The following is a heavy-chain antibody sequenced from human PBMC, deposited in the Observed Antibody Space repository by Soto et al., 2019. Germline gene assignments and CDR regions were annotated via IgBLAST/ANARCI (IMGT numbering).Heavy chain of an antibody. D-gene: IGHD2-21*01. V-gene: IGHV4-31*03. CDR3: ATLPPRIVVKLLPITM. CDR2: TYYSGIA. J-gene: IGHJ4*01. Sequence: SETLSLTCTVSGISIGSGGYYWSWIRQLPGKGLEWIGHTYYSGIAYYNPSLKSRVTISVDTSNNQFSLRLSGVTAADTAVYYCATLPPRIVVKLLPITMWGPGTLVTVSS. CDR1: GISIGSGGYY.